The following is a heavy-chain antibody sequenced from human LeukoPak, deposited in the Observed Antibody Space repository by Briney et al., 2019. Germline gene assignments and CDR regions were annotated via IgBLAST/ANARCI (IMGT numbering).Heavy chain of an antibody. CDR1: GYTFTGYY. V-gene: IGHV7-4-1*02. D-gene: IGHD3-10*01. CDR3: ARGIGARYYGSGSYGY. CDR2: INTNTGNP. J-gene: IGHJ4*02. Sequence: ASVKVSCKASGYTFTGYYMHWVRQAPGQGLEWMGWINTNTGNPTYAQGFTGRFVFSLDTSVSTAYLQISSLKAEDTAVYYCARGIGARYYGSGSYGYWGQGTLVTVSS.